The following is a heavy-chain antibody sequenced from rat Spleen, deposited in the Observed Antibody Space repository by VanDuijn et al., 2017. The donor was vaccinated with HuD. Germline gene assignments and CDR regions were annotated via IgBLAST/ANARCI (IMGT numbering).Heavy chain of an antibody. V-gene: IGHV2-13*01. D-gene: IGHD1-11*01. J-gene: IGHJ3*01. CDR2: IWGNGNT. Sequence: QVQLKESGPGLVQSSQTLSLTCTVSGFSLISYAVNWIRQPPGKGLEWMGVIWGNGNTNYTSVFKSRLSISRDTSKSQIYLKMNSLQTEDTATYFCARAYGGYTQHWFPYWGQGTLVTVSS. CDR1: GFSLISYA. CDR3: ARAYGGYTQHWFPY.